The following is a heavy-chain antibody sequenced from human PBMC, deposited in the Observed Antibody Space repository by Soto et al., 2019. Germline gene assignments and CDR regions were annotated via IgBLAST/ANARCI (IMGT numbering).Heavy chain of an antibody. V-gene: IGHV6-1*01. J-gene: IGHJ5*02. CDR1: GDSVSSNSAA. Sequence: QTLSLTCAISGDSVSSNSAAWNWIRQSPSRGLEWLGRTYYRSKWYNDYAVSVKSRITINPDTSKNQFSLQLNSVTPEDTAVYYCAKGDNLGPKTGYAFDPWGQGIMVTVSS. CDR2: TYYRSKWYN. CDR3: AKGDNLGPKTGYAFDP. D-gene: IGHD5-12*01.